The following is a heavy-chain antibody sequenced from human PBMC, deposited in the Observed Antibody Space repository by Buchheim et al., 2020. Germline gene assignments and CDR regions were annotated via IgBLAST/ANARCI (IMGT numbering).Heavy chain of an antibody. J-gene: IGHJ4*02. V-gene: IGHV5-10-1*03. D-gene: IGHD3-10*01. Sequence: EVQLVQSGAEVKKPGESLRISCKGSGYSFTSYWISWVRQMPGKGLEWMGRIDPSDSYTNYSPAFQGHVTISADKYNSTASPQWSSLKASDTAMYYCARRPLMVRGVITLDYWGQGTL. CDR1: GYSFTSYW. CDR3: ARRPLMVRGVITLDY. CDR2: IDPSDSYT.